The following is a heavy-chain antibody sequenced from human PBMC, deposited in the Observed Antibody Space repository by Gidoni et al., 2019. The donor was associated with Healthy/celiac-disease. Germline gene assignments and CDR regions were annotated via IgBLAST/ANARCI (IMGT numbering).Heavy chain of an antibody. V-gene: IGHV1-2*02. CDR2: INPTSGGT. CDR1: GYIFTGHY. J-gene: IGHJ4*02. Sequence: QVHLVQSGAEVKKPGASVKVSCKASGYIFTGHYMHWVRQAPEQGLEWMGWINPTSGGTHYAQKFQGRVTMTRDTSISTAYMELSRLRSDDTAVYYCARRYYYDSSAPPSDYWGQGTLVTVSS. D-gene: IGHD3-22*01. CDR3: ARRYYYDSSAPPSDY.